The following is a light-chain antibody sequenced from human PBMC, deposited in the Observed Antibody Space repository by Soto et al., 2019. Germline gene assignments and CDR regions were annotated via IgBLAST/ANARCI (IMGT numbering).Light chain of an antibody. J-gene: IGKJ5*01. CDR2: GAS. CDR1: QSVSSSY. V-gene: IGKV3-20*01. Sequence: EIMLTQSPGTLSLSPGERATLSCRASQSVSSSYLAWYQQKPGQAPRLLIYGASSRATGIPDRFSGSGSGTDFTLTISRLEPEDFAVYYCQQYGSPPITFGQGTRLENK. CDR3: QQYGSPPIT.